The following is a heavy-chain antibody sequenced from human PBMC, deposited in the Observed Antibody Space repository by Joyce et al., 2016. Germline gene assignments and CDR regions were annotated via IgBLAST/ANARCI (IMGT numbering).Heavy chain of an antibody. CDR2: ISVYDENT. CDR3: AREDDWAVSGRNYYYGMDV. D-gene: IGHD6-19*01. V-gene: IGHV1-18*01. Sequence: PFSNYGISWVRQAPGQGLEWMGRISVYDENTNYAQKLQGRVTMTTDSSTSTAYSELRSLRSDDTAVYYCAREDDWAVSGRNYYYGMDVWGQGTPVTVSS. CDR1: PFSNYG. J-gene: IGHJ6*02.